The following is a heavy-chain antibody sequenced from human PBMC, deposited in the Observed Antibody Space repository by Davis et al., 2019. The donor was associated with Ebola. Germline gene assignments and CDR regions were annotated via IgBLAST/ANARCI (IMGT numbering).Heavy chain of an antibody. CDR3: TRDNIVLMVYATEGSYYYGMDV. CDR1: GFTFSGSA. CDR2: IRSKANSYAT. J-gene: IGHJ6*02. Sequence: GESLKISCAASGFTFSGSAMHWVRQASGKGLEWVGRIRSKANSYATAYAASVKGRFTISRDDSKNTAYLQMNSLKTEDTAVYYCTRDNIVLMVYATEGSYYYGMDVWGQGTTVTVSS. V-gene: IGHV3-73*01. D-gene: IGHD2-8*01.